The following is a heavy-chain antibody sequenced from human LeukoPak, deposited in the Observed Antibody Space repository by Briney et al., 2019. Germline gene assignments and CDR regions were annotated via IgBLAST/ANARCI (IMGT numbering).Heavy chain of an antibody. Sequence: GGSLRLSCAASEFTFSSYSMNWVRQAPGKGLEWVSYITNSGNSKSYADSVKGRFTISRDNSKNTLYLQMNSLRAEDTAVYYCARDRNDFWSGYGDAFDIWGQGTMVTVSS. CDR3: ARDRNDFWSGYGDAFDI. D-gene: IGHD3-3*01. V-gene: IGHV3-48*01. CDR2: ITNSGNSK. CDR1: EFTFSSYS. J-gene: IGHJ3*02.